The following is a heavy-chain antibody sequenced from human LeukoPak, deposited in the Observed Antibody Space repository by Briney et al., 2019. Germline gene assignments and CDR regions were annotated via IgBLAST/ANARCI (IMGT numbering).Heavy chain of an antibody. CDR3: ARDVETDCSSTSCYYNWFDP. J-gene: IGHJ5*02. CDR1: GGTFSSYA. CDR2: IIPIFGIA. D-gene: IGHD2-2*01. V-gene: IGHV1-69*04. Sequence: SVKVSCKASGGTFSSYAISWVRQAPGQGLEWMGRIIPIFGIANYAQKFQGRVTITADKSTSTAYMELSSLRSEDTVVYYCARDVETDCSSTSCYYNWFDPWGQGTLVTVSS.